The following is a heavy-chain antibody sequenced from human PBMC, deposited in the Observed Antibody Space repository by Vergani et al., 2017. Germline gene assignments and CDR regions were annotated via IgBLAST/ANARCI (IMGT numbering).Heavy chain of an antibody. CDR1: GGSMSGYY. V-gene: IGHV4-59*01. CDR2: IYYTGRT. D-gene: IGHD6-19*01. Sequence: QVRLQESGPGLVKPSETLSLTCSVSGGSMSGYYWSWIRQPPGKVLEWIGNIYYTGRTNYNPSLQSRVIMSVDTSNNQFSRRLSSVTAADTAVYYCARGWVSGWYGELGYWGQGTLVTVSS. CDR3: ARGWVSGWYGELGY. J-gene: IGHJ4*02.